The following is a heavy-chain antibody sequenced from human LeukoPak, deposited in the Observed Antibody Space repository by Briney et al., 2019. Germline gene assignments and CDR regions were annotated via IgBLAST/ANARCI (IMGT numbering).Heavy chain of an antibody. J-gene: IGHJ4*02. CDR2: ISYDGSNK. V-gene: IGHV3-30-3*01. CDR3: AKATYSSSWNLYFDF. D-gene: IGHD6-13*01. CDR1: VFTFSSYA. Sequence: GGSLRLSCAASVFTFSSYAMHWVRQAPGKGLEWVADISYDGSNKYYAHSVKSRFTISTDKSQNTVCLHMNSARAEDTDVYYCAKATYSSSWNLYFDFWGQGTLVTVSS.